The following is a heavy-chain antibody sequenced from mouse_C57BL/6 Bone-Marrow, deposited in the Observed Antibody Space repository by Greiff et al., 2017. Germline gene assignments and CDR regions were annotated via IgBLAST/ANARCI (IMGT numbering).Heavy chain of an antibody. CDR3: ARRLRLRPAWFAY. V-gene: IGHV1-22*01. D-gene: IGHD3-2*02. CDR1: GYTFTDYN. J-gene: IGHJ3*01. CDR2: INPNNGGT. Sequence: VQLQQSGPELVKPGASVKMSCKASGYTFTDYNMHWVKQSHGKSLEWIGYINPNNGGTSYNQKFKGKATLTVNKSSSTAYMELRSLTSEDSAVYYCARRLRLRPAWFAYWGQGTLVTVSA.